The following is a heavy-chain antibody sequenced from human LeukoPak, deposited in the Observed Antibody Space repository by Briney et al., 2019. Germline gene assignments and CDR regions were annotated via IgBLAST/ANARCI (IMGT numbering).Heavy chain of an antibody. J-gene: IGHJ4*02. Sequence: GGSLRLSCAASGFTFSSYAMHWVRQAPGKGLEWVAVISYDGSNKYYADSVKGRFTISRDNSKKTLYLQMKSLRAEDTAVYFCANRGVVIRVILVGFHKEAYYFDSWGQGALVTVSS. CDR2: ISYDGSNK. CDR3: ANRGVVIRVILVGFHKEAYYFDS. V-gene: IGHV3-30*04. CDR1: GFTFSSYA. D-gene: IGHD3-10*01.